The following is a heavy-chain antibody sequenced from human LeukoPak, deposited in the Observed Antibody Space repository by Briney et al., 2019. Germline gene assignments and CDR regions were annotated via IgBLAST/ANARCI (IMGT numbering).Heavy chain of an antibody. CDR3: ARVKGVMITFGGVIVPVGYFDY. D-gene: IGHD3-16*02. CDR2: IYHSGST. CDR1: GGSISSGGYY. J-gene: IGHJ4*02. V-gene: IGHV4-30-2*01. Sequence: SQTLSLTCTVSGGSISSGGYYWSWIRQPPGKGLEWIGYIYHSGSTYYNPSLKSRVTISVDRSKNQFSLKLSSVTAADTAVYYCARVKGVMITFGGVIVPVGYFDYWGQGTLVTVSS.